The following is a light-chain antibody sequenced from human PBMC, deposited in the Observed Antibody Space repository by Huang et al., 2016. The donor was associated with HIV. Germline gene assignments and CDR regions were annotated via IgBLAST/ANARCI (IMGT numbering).Light chain of an antibody. Sequence: EIVLTQSPATLSLPPGERVTLSSRASQSVSNYLVCYQQKPGQAPRLLIYDASSRATGIPARFSGSGSGTDFTLTISSLEPEDFAVYYCQHRSHWPSTFGGGTKVEIK. CDR1: QSVSNY. CDR3: QHRSHWPST. V-gene: IGKV3-11*01. CDR2: DAS. J-gene: IGKJ4*01.